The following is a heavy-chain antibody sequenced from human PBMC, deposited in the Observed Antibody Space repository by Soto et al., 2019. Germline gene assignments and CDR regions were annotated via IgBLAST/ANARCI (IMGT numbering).Heavy chain of an antibody. J-gene: IGHJ6*02. CDR1: GYTFTSYD. V-gene: IGHV1-8*01. D-gene: IGHD3-3*01. CDR2: MNPNSGNT. CDR3: ARGFKGASYYDFWRHAYYYYGMEV. Sequence: ASVKVSCKASGYTFTSYDINWVRQATGQGLEWMGWMNPNSGNTGYAQKFQGRVTITRNTSISTAYMELSSLRSEDTAVYYCARGFKGASYYDFWRHAYYYYGMEVWGQGTTVTVSS.